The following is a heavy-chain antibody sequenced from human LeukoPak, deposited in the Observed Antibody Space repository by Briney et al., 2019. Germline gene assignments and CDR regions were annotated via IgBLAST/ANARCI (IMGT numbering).Heavy chain of an antibody. J-gene: IGHJ4*02. D-gene: IGHD3-22*01. Sequence: GGSLRLSCAASGFIFSNYAMNWVRQAPGKGLEWVAVILYDGSNKYYADSVKGRFTISRDNSKNTLYLQMNSLRAEDTAVYYCARASRGYYYDTSRRLGFWGQGTLVTVSS. V-gene: IGHV3-30*04. CDR2: ILYDGSNK. CDR1: GFIFSNYA. CDR3: ARASRGYYYDTSRRLGF.